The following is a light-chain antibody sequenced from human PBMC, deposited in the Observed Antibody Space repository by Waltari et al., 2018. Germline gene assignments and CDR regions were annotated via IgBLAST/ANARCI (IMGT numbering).Light chain of an antibody. J-gene: IGKJ2*01. Sequence: DIVMTQSPDSLAVSLGERAPLTCTSSQSVVSSYNNKNYIGWYQQRPGQPPRLLIYLASSRESGVPDRFSGSESGTDFTLTISSLQAEDVALYYCQQYYSTPYTFGQGTKLEIK. V-gene: IGKV4-1*01. CDR1: QSVVSSYNNKNY. CDR3: QQYYSTPYT. CDR2: LAS.